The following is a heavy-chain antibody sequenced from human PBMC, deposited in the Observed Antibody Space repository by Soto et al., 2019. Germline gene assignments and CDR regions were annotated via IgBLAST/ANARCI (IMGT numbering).Heavy chain of an antibody. CDR2: IYHSGST. J-gene: IGHJ6*02. D-gene: IGHD3-10*01. CDR3: ARGRGSPPVRGYYYGMDV. Sequence: PSETLSLTCAVSGGSISSGGYSWSWIRQPPGKGLEWIGYIYHSGSTYYNPSLKSRVTISVDRSKNQFSLKLSSVTAADTAVYDCARGRGSPPVRGYYYGMDVWGQGTTVTVSS. CDR1: GGSISSGGYS. V-gene: IGHV4-30-2*01.